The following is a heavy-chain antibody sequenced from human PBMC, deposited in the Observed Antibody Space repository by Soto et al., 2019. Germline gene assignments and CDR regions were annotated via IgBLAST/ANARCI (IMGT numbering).Heavy chain of an antibody. CDR1: GFRFSDVS. CDR2: IRDKDYSYAT. D-gene: IGHD3-16*01. J-gene: IGHJ4*02. Sequence: GGSLRLSCVGSGFRFSDVSMHWVRQASGKGLEWVGRIRDKDYSYATAYGASVKGRFTISRDDSKNTVYLQMDSLKTDDTATYYCSGGEDYWGQGVLVTVSS. V-gene: IGHV3-73*01. CDR3: SGGEDY.